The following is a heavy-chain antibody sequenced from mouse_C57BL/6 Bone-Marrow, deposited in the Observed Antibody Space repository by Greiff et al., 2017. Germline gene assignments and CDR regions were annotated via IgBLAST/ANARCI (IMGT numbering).Heavy chain of an antibody. Sequence: VKLVESGAELVKPGASVKMSCKASGYTFTTYPIEWMKQNHGKSLEWIGNFHPYNDDPKYNEKFKGKATLTVEKSSSTVYLELSRLTSDDSAVYYSARGVNYGGYYFDYWGQGTTLTVSS. V-gene: IGHV1-47*01. CDR3: ARGVNYGGYYFDY. J-gene: IGHJ2*01. CDR1: GYTFTTYP. D-gene: IGHD2-4*01. CDR2: FHPYNDDP.